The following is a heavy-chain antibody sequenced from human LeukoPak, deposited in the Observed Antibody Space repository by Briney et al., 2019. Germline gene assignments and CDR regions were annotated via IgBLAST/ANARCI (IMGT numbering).Heavy chain of an antibody. D-gene: IGHD2-21*02. CDR3: ARRTAPADY. CDR2: IYPGDSHT. CDR1: GGTFSSYA. V-gene: IGHV5-51*01. Sequence: ASVKVSCKASGGTFSSYAISWVRQAPGQGLEWMGIIYPGDSHTRYSPSFQGQVTISANKSISTAYLQWSSLKASDTAMYYCARRTAPADYWGQGTLVTVSS. J-gene: IGHJ4*02.